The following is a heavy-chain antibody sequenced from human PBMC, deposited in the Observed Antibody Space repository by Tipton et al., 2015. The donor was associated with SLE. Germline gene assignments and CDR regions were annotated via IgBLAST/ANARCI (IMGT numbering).Heavy chain of an antibody. J-gene: IGHJ5*02. CDR2: IYYSGRT. D-gene: IGHD2-21*01. V-gene: IGHV4-31*03. CDR3: ARVCGGDLGNWFDP. CDR1: GGYISSGGDD. Sequence: TLSLTCTFSGGYISSGGDDWSWGRQHPGKGLEWIGYIYYSGRTYYNPSLKSRVTIAVDTSKNQFSLKLSSVTAADTAVYYCARVCGGDLGNWFDPWGQGTLVTVSS.